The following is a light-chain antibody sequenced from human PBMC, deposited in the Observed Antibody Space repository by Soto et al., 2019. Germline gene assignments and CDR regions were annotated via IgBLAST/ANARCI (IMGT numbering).Light chain of an antibody. CDR3: QQRSSWPYLT. CDR1: QSVSGY. Sequence: EIVLTQSPATLSLSPGERATLSCRASQSVSGYLGWYQQKPGQAPRLLIYDASNRAYGVPARFRGSGSGKNIALTIASLQPDDFAVYYCQQRSSWPYLTVGGGT. CDR2: DAS. V-gene: IGKV3-11*01. J-gene: IGKJ4*02.